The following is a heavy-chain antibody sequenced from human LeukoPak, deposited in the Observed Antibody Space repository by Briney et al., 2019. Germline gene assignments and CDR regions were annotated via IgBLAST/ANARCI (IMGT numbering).Heavy chain of an antibody. V-gene: IGHV3-53*01. J-gene: IGHJ4*02. CDR2: IYSAGST. CDR1: GFTVSSTY. D-gene: IGHD2-8*01. Sequence: GGSLRLSCAASGFTVSSTYMSWVRQAPGKGLEWVSIIYSAGSTYYADSVKGGFTISRDNSKNTLYLQMNSLRAEDTAVYYCAKGHCTNGICWLDWGQGTLVTVSS. CDR3: AKGHCTNGICWLD.